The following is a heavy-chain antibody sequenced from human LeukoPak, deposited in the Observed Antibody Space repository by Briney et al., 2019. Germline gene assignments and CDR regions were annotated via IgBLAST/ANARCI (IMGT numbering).Heavy chain of an antibody. CDR3: ASRVERYFDYAFDI. J-gene: IGHJ3*02. Sequence: GGSLRLSCAASGFTFSSYAMHWVRQAPGKGLEWVAVISYDGSNKYYADSVKGRFTISRDNSKNTLYLQMNSLRAEDTAVYYCASRVERYFDYAFDIWGQGTMVTVSS. D-gene: IGHD3-9*01. CDR2: ISYDGSNK. CDR1: GFTFSSYA. V-gene: IGHV3-30*04.